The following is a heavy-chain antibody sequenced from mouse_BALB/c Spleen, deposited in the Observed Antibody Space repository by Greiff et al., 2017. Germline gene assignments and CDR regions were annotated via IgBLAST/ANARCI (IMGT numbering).Heavy chain of an antibody. CDR2: IDTSDSYT. CDR3: ARRAIYYGNYVNYYCDY. J-gene: IGHJ2*01. Sequence: QVQLQQPGAELVMPGASVKMSCKASGYTFTDYWMHWVKQRPGQGLEWIGAIDTSDSYTSDNQKFKGKATLTVDESSSTAYMQLSSLTSEDSAVYYCARRAIYYGNYVNYYCDYWGQGTTLTVSS. D-gene: IGHD2-1*01. CDR1: GYTFTDYW. V-gene: IGHV1-69*01.